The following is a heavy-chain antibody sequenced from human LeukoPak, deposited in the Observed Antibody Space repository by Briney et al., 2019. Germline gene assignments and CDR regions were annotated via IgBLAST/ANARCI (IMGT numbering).Heavy chain of an antibody. CDR1: GFTLSSYA. Sequence: GGSLRLSCAASGFTLSSYAMSWVRQAPGKGLEWVSAISDSGNTYHADSVKGRFTISRDSSKNTLFLQMNRLRPEDAAVYYCARVGGSWYMDHWGQGTLVTVSS. CDR3: ARVGGSWYMDH. V-gene: IGHV3-23*01. CDR2: ISDSGNT. J-gene: IGHJ4*02. D-gene: IGHD6-13*01.